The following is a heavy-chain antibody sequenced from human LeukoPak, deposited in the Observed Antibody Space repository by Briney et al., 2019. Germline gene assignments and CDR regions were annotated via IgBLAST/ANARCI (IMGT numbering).Heavy chain of an antibody. J-gene: IGHJ4*02. D-gene: IGHD2-2*01. CDR2: IYTSGST. V-gene: IGHV4-61*02. CDR1: GGSISSGSYY. Sequence: SQTLSLTCTVSGGSISSGSYYWSWIRQPAGKGLEWIGRIYTSGSTNYNPSLKGRVTISVDTSKNQFSLKLSSVTAADTAVYYCASLGYCSSTSCYETGSGDYWGQGTLVTVSS. CDR3: ASLGYCSSTSCYETGSGDY.